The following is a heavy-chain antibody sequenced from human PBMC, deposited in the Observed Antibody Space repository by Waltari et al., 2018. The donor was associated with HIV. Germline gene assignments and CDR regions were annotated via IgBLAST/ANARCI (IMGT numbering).Heavy chain of an antibody. CDR2: IFYSGST. CDR3: ARASSFRYYFDY. J-gene: IGHJ4*02. V-gene: IGHV4-30-4*01. D-gene: IGHD6-6*01. Sequence: QVQLQESGPGLVKHSQTLSLTCSVSGGSISSGDSYWSWIRQPPGKGLEWIGYIFYSGSTYYNPSLKSRLTISVDTSKNQFSLKLSSVTAADTAVYYCARASSFRYYFDYWGQGSLVTVSS. CDR1: GGSISSGDSY.